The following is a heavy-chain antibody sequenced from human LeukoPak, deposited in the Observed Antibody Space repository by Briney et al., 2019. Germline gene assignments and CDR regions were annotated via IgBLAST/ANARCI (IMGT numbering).Heavy chain of an antibody. J-gene: IGHJ2*01. Sequence: GSLRLSCAASGFTFSNAWMSWIRQPPGKGLEWIGEINHSGSTNYNPSLKSRVTISVDTSKNQFSLKLSSVTAADTAVYYCAGQLWYWYFDLWGRGTLVTVSS. V-gene: IGHV4-34*08. CDR3: AGQLWYWYFDL. CDR1: GFTFSNAW. CDR2: INHSGST. D-gene: IGHD5-18*01.